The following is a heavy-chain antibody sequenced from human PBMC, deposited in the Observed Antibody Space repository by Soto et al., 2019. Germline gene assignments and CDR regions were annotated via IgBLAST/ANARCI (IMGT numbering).Heavy chain of an antibody. CDR2: ITPIFGAA. Sequence: QVQLVQSGAEVKKPGSSVKVSCKASGGTFGKYAISWVRQAPGQGLEWMGGITPIFGAANYAQKFQGRVTITADESTNTAYMDLSSLISEDTALYYCARGWSYDILTAYSYWGQGTLVTVSS. CDR1: GGTFGKYA. CDR3: ARGWSYDILTAYSY. V-gene: IGHV1-69*01. D-gene: IGHD3-9*01. J-gene: IGHJ4*02.